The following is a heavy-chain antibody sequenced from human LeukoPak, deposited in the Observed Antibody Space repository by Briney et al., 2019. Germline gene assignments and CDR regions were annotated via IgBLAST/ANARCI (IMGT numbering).Heavy chain of an antibody. Sequence: GASVKVSCKASGYTFTGYYIHWVRQAPGQGREWMGWINPNSGATNYAQNFQGRITLTRDTSITIAYMELSRLRSDDTAVYYCARVGLYDSGSYLCYWGQGSLVTVSS. CDR2: INPNSGAT. CDR3: ARVGLYDSGSYLCY. CDR1: GYTFTGYY. J-gene: IGHJ4*02. V-gene: IGHV1-2*02. D-gene: IGHD3-10*01.